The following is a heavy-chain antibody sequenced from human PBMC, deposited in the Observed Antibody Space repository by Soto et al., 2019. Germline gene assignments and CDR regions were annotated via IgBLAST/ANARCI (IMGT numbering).Heavy chain of an antibody. CDR2: IYYSGST. D-gene: IGHD1-26*01. V-gene: IGHV4-59*05. Sequence: SETLSLTCTVSGASISSYHWSWIRQTPGKGLEWIGSIYYSGSTYYNPSLKSRVTISVDTSKNQFSLKLSSVTAADTAVYYCARQISDKPLSIVGATTGGYWYFDLWGRGTLVTVSS. CDR3: ARQISDKPLSIVGATTGGYWYFDL. CDR1: GASISSYH. J-gene: IGHJ2*01.